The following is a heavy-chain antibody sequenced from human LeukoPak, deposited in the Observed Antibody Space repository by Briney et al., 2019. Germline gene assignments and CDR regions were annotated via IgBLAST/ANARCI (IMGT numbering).Heavy chain of an antibody. D-gene: IGHD3-10*01. CDR3: AKSHYYGSGSLGY. J-gene: IGHJ4*02. CDR2: ISGRGDST. CDR1: GFTFSSYA. V-gene: IGHV3-23*01. Sequence: GGSLRLSCAASGFTFSSYAMSWVRQAPGKGLEWVSAISGRGDSTYYADSVKGRFTISRDNSKNTLYLQMNSLRAEDTAVYYCAKSHYYGSGSLGYWGQGTLVTVSS.